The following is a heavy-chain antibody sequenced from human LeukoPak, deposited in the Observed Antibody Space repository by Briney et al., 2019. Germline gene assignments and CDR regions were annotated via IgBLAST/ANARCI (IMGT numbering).Heavy chain of an antibody. Sequence: GGCLRLSCSASGFTFSSYAMHWVRQAPGKGLEYVSTICSSGGSTYYIDSVKGRFTISRDSSKNTLYLQMSSLRAEDTAVYYCAFLGGGWLDAFDIWGQGTMVTVSS. CDR2: ICSSGGST. CDR3: AFLGGGWLDAFDI. V-gene: IGHV3-64D*09. CDR1: GFTFSSYA. D-gene: IGHD5-24*01. J-gene: IGHJ3*02.